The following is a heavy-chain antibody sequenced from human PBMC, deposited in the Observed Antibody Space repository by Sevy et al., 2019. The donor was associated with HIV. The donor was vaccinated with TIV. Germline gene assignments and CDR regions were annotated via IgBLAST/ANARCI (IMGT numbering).Heavy chain of an antibody. CDR1: GGSISSYY. CDR2: IYYSGST. D-gene: IGHD4-17*01. V-gene: IGHV4-59*01. CDR3: ARVYGDNVGAFDI. Sequence: SETLSLTCTVSGGSISSYYWSRIRQPPGKGLEWIGYIYYSGSTNYNPSLKSRVTISVDTSKNQFSLKLSSVTAADTAVYYCARVYGDNVGAFDIWGQGTMVTVSS. J-gene: IGHJ3*02.